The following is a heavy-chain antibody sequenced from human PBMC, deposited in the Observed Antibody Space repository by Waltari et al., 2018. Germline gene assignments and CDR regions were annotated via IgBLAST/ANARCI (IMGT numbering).Heavy chain of an antibody. CDR2: IKDDGSDK. D-gene: IGHD3-16*01. CDR1: GFTLGRYW. J-gene: IGHJ4*02. V-gene: IGHV3-7*01. Sequence: EVQLVESGGGLVQPGGSRRLSCVVSGFTLGRYWRSWVGRAAGKWLEWVANIKDDGSDKHYAESVKGRFTIARDNGKMSLYLEMNSLRAEDTAFYYCARDAMRGGDLDYWGQGILVTVSS. CDR3: ARDAMRGGDLDY.